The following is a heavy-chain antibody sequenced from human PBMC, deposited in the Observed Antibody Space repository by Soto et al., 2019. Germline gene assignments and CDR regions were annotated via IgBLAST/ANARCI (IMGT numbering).Heavy chain of an antibody. Sequence: SETLSLTCTVSGGSISSYYWSWIRQPPGKGLEWIGYIYYSGSTNYNPSLKSRVTISVDTSKNQFSLKLSSVTAADTAVYYCARGSIAAAGSLGYWGQGTLVTVSS. V-gene: IGHV4-59*12. J-gene: IGHJ4*02. CDR3: ARGSIAAAGSLGY. D-gene: IGHD6-13*01. CDR2: IYYSGST. CDR1: GGSISSYY.